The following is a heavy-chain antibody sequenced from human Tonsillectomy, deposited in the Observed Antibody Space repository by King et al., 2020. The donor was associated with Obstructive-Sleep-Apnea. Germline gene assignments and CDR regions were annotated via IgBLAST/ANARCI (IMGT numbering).Heavy chain of an antibody. V-gene: IGHV3-30*02. D-gene: IGHD2-21*02. J-gene: IGHJ5*02. CDR1: GFIFSHYA. CDR3: AKVSDGVATASRFDP. CDR2: IRYDGTET. Sequence: QVQLVESGGGVVQPGRSLRLSCAASGFIFSHYAMHWVRQAPGKGLEWVAFIRYDGTETNPPDSVKGRFTVSRDNSKNILFLKMSSLIVEDTAMYYCAKVSDGVATASRFDPWGQGTLVTVSS.